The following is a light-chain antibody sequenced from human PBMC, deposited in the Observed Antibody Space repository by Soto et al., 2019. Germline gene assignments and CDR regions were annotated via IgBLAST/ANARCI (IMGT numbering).Light chain of an antibody. V-gene: IGLV2-14*01. J-gene: IGLJ3*02. CDR3: SSYTSSSTPGV. Sequence: QSVLTQPASVSGSPGQSITISCTGTSSDVDGYNYVSWYQHHPGKAPKLMIYEVSNRPSGVSNRFSGSKSANTASLTISGLQAEDEADYYCSSYTSSSTPGVFGGGTKVTV. CDR2: EVS. CDR1: SSDVDGYNY.